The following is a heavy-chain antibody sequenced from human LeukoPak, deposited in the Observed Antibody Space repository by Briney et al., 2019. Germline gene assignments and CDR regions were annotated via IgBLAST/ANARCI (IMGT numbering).Heavy chain of an antibody. CDR3: ARAIAVAGPYYFDY. CDR1: GFTFSDYT. V-gene: IGHV3-21*01. Sequence: PGGSLRLSCAASGFTFSDYTMNWVRQAPGKGLEWVSSIGSVTTYIYYADSVKGRFTISRDNAKNSLSLQMNSLRAEDTAVYYCARAIAVAGPYYFDYWGQGTLVTVSS. CDR2: IGSVTTYI. D-gene: IGHD6-19*01. J-gene: IGHJ4*02.